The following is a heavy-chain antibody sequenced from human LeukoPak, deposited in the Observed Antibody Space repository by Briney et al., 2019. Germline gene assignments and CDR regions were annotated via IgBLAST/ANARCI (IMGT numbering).Heavy chain of an antibody. V-gene: IGHV4-4*07. CDR3: AGRTLRYFDWLEDAFDI. Sequence: NPSETLSLTCTVSGGSISSYYWSWIRQPAGKGLEWIGRTYTSGSTNYNPSLKSRVTMSVDTSKNQFSLKLSSVTAADTAVYYCAGRTLRYFDWLEDAFDIWGQGTMVTVSS. D-gene: IGHD3-9*01. CDR1: GGSISSYY. CDR2: TYTSGST. J-gene: IGHJ3*02.